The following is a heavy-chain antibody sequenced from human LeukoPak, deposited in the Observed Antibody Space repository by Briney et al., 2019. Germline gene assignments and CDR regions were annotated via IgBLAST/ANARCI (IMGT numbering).Heavy chain of an antibody. CDR2: IGTAGDT. CDR3: ARGIRCSGGSCYSLDY. V-gene: IGHV3-13*01. D-gene: IGHD2-15*01. CDR1: GFTFSSYD. J-gene: IGHJ4*02. Sequence: PGGSLRLSCAASGFTFSSYDMHWVRQATGKGLEWVSAIGTAGDTYYPGSVKGRFTISRENAKTSLYLQMNSLRAGDTAVYYCARGIRCSGGSCYSLDYWGQGTLVTVSS.